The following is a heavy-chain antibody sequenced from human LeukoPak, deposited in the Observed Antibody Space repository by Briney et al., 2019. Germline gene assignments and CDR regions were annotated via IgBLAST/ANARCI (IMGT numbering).Heavy chain of an antibody. CDR2: IYTSGST. D-gene: IGHD5-12*01. Sequence: SETLSLTCTVSGXSISSYSWSWIRQPAGKGLEWIGRIYTSGSTNYSPSLKSRVTMSIDTSRNQFSLKLSSVTAADTAVYYCARHSGYALYNWFDPWGQGTLVTVSS. CDR3: ARHSGYALYNWFDP. CDR1: GXSISSYS. V-gene: IGHV4-4*07. J-gene: IGHJ5*02.